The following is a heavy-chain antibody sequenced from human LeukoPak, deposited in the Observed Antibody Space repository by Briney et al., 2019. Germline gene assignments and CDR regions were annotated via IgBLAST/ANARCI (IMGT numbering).Heavy chain of an antibody. CDR2: IYHSGST. Sequence: SGTLSLTCAVSGGSISSSNWWSWVRQPPGKGLEWIGEIYHSGSTNYNPSLKSRVTISVDKPKNQFSLKLSSVTAADTAVYYCARVLNRGSWYGSYYFDYWGQGTLVTVSS. J-gene: IGHJ4*02. V-gene: IGHV4-4*02. CDR3: ARVLNRGSWYGSYYFDY. CDR1: GGSISSSNW. D-gene: IGHD2-15*01.